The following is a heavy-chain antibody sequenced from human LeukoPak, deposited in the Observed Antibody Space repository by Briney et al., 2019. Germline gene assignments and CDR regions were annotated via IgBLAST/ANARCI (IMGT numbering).Heavy chain of an antibody. CDR1: GGSVRSYY. J-gene: IGHJ4*02. CDR2: IHNSGRT. D-gene: IGHD1-14*01. CDR3: ARHGTISSESYFDY. V-gene: IGHV4-59*08. Sequence: SETLSLTCSVSGGSVRSYYWSWIRQSPGKGLEWIGYIHNSGRTNYNPSLKSRVTGFVDTSKNQVSLRLSSVTAADTAVYYCARHGTISSESYFDYWGQGALVTVSS.